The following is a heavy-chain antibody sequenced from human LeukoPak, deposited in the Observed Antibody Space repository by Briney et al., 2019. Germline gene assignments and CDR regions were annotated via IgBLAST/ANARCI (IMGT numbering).Heavy chain of an antibody. CDR1: GFTFNSYD. CDR2: INPDGNKK. J-gene: IGHJ4*02. Sequence: GGSLRLSCAASGFTFNSYDMSWVRQAPGKGLEWVASINPDGNKKYSADSVKGRFTISRDNAENSLYLQMNSLRAEDTAVYYCASSSSYDYWGRGTLVTVSS. CDR3: ASSSSYDY. D-gene: IGHD6-6*01. V-gene: IGHV3-7*01.